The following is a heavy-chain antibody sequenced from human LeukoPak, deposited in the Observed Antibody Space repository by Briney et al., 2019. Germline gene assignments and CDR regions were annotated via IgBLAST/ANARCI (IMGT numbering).Heavy chain of an antibody. J-gene: IGHJ4*02. Sequence: GGSLRLSCAASGFTFSSYSMNWVRQAPGKGLEWVSSISSSSSYIYYADSVKGRFTISRDNAKNSLYLRMNSLRDEDTAVYYCARDSYGSSGYYYVSDYWGQGTLVTVSS. CDR2: ISSSSSYI. D-gene: IGHD3-22*01. V-gene: IGHV3-21*01. CDR3: ARDSYGSSGYYYVSDY. CDR1: GFTFSSYS.